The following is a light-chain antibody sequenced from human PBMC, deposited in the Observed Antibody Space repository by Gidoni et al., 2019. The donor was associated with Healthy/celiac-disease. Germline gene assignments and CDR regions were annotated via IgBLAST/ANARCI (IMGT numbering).Light chain of an antibody. CDR3: QQYDNLPLT. CDR2: DAS. V-gene: IGKV1-33*01. CDR1: QDISNY. Sequence: DIQMTQSPSSLSASVGDRVTITCQASQDISNYLNWYQQKPGKAPKLLIYDASNLETGVPSRFSGSGSGTDYTFTISILQPEVIATYYCQQYDNLPLTFGGGTKVEIK. J-gene: IGKJ4*01.